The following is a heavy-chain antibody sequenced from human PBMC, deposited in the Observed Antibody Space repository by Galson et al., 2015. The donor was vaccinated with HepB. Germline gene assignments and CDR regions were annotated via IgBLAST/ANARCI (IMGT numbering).Heavy chain of an antibody. CDR1: GYTFTSYG. J-gene: IGHJ6*02. V-gene: IGHV1-18*04. CDR2: ISAYNGNT. Sequence: SVKVSCKASGYTFTSYGISWVRQTPGQGLEWMGWISAYNGNTNYAQKLQGRVTMTTDTSTSTAYMELRSLRSDDTAVYYCARDLEDIVVVPAAHQSGRDYYYYGMDVWGQGTTVTVAS. CDR3: ARDLEDIVVVPAAHQSGRDYYYYGMDV. D-gene: IGHD2-2*01.